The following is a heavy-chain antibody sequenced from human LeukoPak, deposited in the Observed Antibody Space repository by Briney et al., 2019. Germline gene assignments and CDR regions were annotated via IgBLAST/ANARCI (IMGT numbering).Heavy chain of an antibody. D-gene: IGHD3-10*01. CDR1: GYTFTSYT. Sequence: GASVKVSCKASGYTFTSYTMHWVRQAPGQRLEWMGWINTGNGNTKYSQEFQGRVTITRDTSASTDYMELSSLRSEDMAVYCCARGAKFRSYGSGTYYASLPFDPWGQGTLVTVSS. J-gene: IGHJ5*02. CDR2: INTGNGNT. CDR3: ARGAKFRSYGSGTYYASLPFDP. V-gene: IGHV1-3*03.